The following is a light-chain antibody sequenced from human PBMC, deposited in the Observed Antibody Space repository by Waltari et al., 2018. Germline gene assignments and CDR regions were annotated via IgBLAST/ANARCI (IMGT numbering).Light chain of an antibody. CDR2: EVS. Sequence: QSALTQPASVSGSPGQSITISCTGTGSNVGRYNFVSWEAQHPGKAPKLMIYEVSKRPSGVSSRVSGSKSGNTASMIIAGLQAEDDGDYYCCSYAGGNVVFGGGTKLTVL. J-gene: IGLJ2*01. CDR1: GSNVGRYNF. CDR3: CSYAGGNVV. V-gene: IGLV2-23*02.